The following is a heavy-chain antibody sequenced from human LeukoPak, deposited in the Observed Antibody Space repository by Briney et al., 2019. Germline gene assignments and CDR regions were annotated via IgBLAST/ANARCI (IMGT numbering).Heavy chain of an antibody. V-gene: IGHV3-33*06. D-gene: IGHD3-10*01. Sequence: GGSLRLSCVASGFTFSTYGMHWVRQAPGKGLEWVAVIWYDGSNKYYADSVKGRFTISRDNSKNTLYLQMNSLRAEDTAVYYCAKGVDYYGSGSYTLDVWGKGTTVTVSS. CDR3: AKGVDYYGSGSYTLDV. CDR2: IWYDGSNK. J-gene: IGHJ6*04. CDR1: GFTFSTYG.